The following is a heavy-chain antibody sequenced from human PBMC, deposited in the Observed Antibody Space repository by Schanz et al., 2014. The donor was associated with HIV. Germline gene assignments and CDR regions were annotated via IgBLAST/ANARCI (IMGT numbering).Heavy chain of an antibody. D-gene: IGHD2-15*01. V-gene: IGHV3-74*01. Sequence: EVQLVESGGGLEQPGGSLRLSCAASGFTFSNYWMHWVRQVPGKGLVWVSRISRDGKTANKADSVKGRFTVSRDNAKNRLYLQMNNLTAGDTAVYYCARDKGGGRDYWGQGTLVTVSS. CDR2: ISRDGKTA. J-gene: IGHJ4*02. CDR1: GFTFSNYW. CDR3: ARDKGGGRDY.